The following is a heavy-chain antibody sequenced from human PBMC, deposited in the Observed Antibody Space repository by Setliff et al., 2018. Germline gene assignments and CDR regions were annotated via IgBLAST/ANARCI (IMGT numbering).Heavy chain of an antibody. CDR1: GGSFTNYY. CDR3: ARGRMRGSCSGPSCTYDPFDI. J-gene: IGHJ3*02. CDR2: INRSGST. Sequence: PSETLSLTCTVYGGSFTNYYWGWIRQSPGKGLEWIGEINRSGSTNYNPSLKSRVTISVDTSKNQFSLRLSTVTAADTAVYYCARGRMRGSCSGPSCTYDPFDIWGQGTPVTVSS. D-gene: IGHD2-2*01. V-gene: IGHV4-34*01.